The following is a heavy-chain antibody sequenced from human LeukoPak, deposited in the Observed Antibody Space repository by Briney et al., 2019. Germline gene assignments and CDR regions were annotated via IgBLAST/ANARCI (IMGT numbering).Heavy chain of an antibody. V-gene: IGHV3-23*01. J-gene: IGHJ4*02. CDR3: AKKVGKSSGFYYGY. CDR2: ISASGGST. D-gene: IGHD3-22*01. Sequence: PGGSLRLSCAASGFTFNTYAMSWVRQPQGKGLGWVSPISASGGSTYYADSVKGRFTISRDNSMNTLYLQMNSLRAEDTAVYYCAKKVGKSSGFYYGYWGQGTLVTVSS. CDR1: GFTFNTYA.